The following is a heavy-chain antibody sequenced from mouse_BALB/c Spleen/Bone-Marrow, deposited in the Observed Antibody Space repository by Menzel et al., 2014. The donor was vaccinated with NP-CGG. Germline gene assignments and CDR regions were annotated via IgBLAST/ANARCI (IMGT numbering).Heavy chain of an antibody. CDR3: ARDDYDDQDYFDY. Sequence: EVKVVESGGGLVKPGGSLKLSCAASGFTFSSYAMSWVRRTPEKRLEWVASISSGGSTYYPDSVKGRFTISRDNARNILYLQKINLKSEDTAMYYCARDDYDDQDYFDYWGQGTTLTVSS. CDR1: GFTFSSYA. CDR2: ISSGGST. D-gene: IGHD2-4*01. J-gene: IGHJ2*01. V-gene: IGHV5-6-5*01.